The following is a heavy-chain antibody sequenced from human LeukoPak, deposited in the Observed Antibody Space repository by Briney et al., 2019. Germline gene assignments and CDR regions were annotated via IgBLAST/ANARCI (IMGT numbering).Heavy chain of an antibody. Sequence: ASVKVSCKASGGTFSSYTISWVRQAPGQGLEWIAMIIPILGIANYAQKFQGRVTITADKSTSTAYMELSSLRSEETAVYYCARGRHCSSTSCYNYYYYGMDVWGQGTTVTVSS. D-gene: IGHD2-2*02. CDR1: GGTFSSYT. CDR3: ARGRHCSSTSCYNYYYYGMDV. CDR2: IIPILGIA. J-gene: IGHJ6*02. V-gene: IGHV1-69*02.